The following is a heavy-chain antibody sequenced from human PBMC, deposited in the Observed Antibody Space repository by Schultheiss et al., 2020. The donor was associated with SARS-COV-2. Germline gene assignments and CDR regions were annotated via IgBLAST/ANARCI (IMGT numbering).Heavy chain of an antibody. Sequence: GGSLRLSCAASGFTFSSYAIHWVRQAPGKGLEWVSVIYSGGSTYYADSVKGRFTISRDNSKNTLYLQMNSLRAEDTAVYYCAKDSRISAWGQGTLVTVSS. CDR3: AKDSRISA. CDR1: GFTFSSYA. J-gene: IGHJ4*02. CDR2: IYSGGST. V-gene: IGHV3-53*01.